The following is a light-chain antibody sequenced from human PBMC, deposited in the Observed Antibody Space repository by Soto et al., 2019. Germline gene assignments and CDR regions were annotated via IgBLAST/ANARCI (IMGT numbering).Light chain of an antibody. CDR1: QTISTW. V-gene: IGKV1-5*03. Sequence: DIQMTQSPSTLSASVGDRVTITCRASQTISTWLAWYQLKPGKAPKLLIYKASSLESGVPSRFSGSGSGTELTLTVSSLQPDDFATYYCQQYNTYPWTFGQGTKVEVK. CDR2: KAS. J-gene: IGKJ1*01. CDR3: QQYNTYPWT.